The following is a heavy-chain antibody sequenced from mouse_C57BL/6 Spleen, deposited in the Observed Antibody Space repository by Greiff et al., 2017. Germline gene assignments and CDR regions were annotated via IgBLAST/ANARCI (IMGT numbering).Heavy chain of an antibody. CDR2: ISSGGDYI. CDR3: TRDFYGGSHWYFDV. J-gene: IGHJ1*03. Sequence: EVKLVESGEGLVKPGGSLKLSCAASGFTFSSYAMSWVRQTPEKRLEWVAYISSGGDYIYYADTVKGRFTISRDNARNTLYLQMSSLKSEDTAMYYCTRDFYGGSHWYFDVWGTGTTVTVSS. D-gene: IGHD1-1*01. CDR1: GFTFSSYA. V-gene: IGHV5-9-1*02.